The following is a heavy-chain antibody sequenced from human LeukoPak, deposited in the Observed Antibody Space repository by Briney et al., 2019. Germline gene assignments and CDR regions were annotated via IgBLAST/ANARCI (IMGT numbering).Heavy chain of an antibody. D-gene: IGHD3-9*01. Sequence: SETLSLTCTVSGGSISSSSYYLGWVRQPPGQGLAWIGSIYYSESTYYNPSLKSRVTISVDTSKNQFSLKLSSVAAADTAVYYCARVRSGYFDWLSRSPFDYWGQGTLVTVSS. CDR3: ARVRSGYFDWLSRSPFDY. V-gene: IGHV4-39*01. CDR2: IYYSEST. J-gene: IGHJ4*02. CDR1: GGSISSSSYY.